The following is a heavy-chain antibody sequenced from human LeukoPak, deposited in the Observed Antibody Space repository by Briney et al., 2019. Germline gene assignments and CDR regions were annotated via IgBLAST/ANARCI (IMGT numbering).Heavy chain of an antibody. CDR2: IYHSGST. Sequence: PSETLSLTCAVSGYSISSGYYWGWIRQPPGKGLEWIGSIYHSGSTYYNPSLKSRVTISVDTSKNQFSLKLSSVTAADTAVHYCARRSDDFWSGYPHYYYYYYMDVWGKGTTVTVSS. V-gene: IGHV4-38-2*01. CDR1: GYSISSGYY. J-gene: IGHJ6*03. CDR3: ARRSDDFWSGYPHYYYYYYMDV. D-gene: IGHD3-3*01.